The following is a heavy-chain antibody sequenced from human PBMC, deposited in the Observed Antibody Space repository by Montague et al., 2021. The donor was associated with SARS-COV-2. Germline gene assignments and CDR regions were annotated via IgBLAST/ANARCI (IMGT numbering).Heavy chain of an antibody. CDR2: INWNSGNL. Sequence: SLRLSCADSDFTFDDYAMHWVRQAPGKGLEWVSGINWNSGNLGYADSVKGRFSISRDNSRNSLFLQMNSLRPEDTAVYYCAKGSRRGYNYGTNNWLDPWGQGTLGTVSS. CDR3: AKGSRRGYNYGTNNWLDP. J-gene: IGHJ5*02. D-gene: IGHD5-18*01. V-gene: IGHV3-9*01. CDR1: DFTFDDYA.